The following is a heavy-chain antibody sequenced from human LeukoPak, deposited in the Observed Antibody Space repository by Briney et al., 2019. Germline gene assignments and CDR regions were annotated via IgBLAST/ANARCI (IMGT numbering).Heavy chain of an antibody. J-gene: IGHJ5*02. Sequence: PSETLPLTCTVYGGSFSGYYWSWIRQPPGKGLEWIGEINHSGSTNYNPSLKSRVTISVDTSKNQFSLKLSSVTAADTAVYYCARAMVYAIGWFDPWGQGTLVTVSS. V-gene: IGHV4-34*01. D-gene: IGHD2-8*01. CDR1: GGSFSGYY. CDR2: INHSGST. CDR3: ARAMVYAIGWFDP.